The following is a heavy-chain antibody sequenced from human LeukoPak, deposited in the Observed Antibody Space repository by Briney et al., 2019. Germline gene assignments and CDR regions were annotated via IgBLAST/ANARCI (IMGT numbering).Heavy chain of an antibody. V-gene: IGHV3-74*03. Sequence: GGSLRLSCEGSGFAFSSYWMHWVRQAPGKGPVWVSRINSEGNTITYADSVKGRFTISRDNAKNKVFLQMNSLRVEDTAVYYCARDPYIWNPGWRAFDVWGQGTMVTVSS. CDR3: ARDPYIWNPGWRAFDV. D-gene: IGHD1-20*01. J-gene: IGHJ3*01. CDR1: GFAFSSYW. CDR2: INSEGNTI.